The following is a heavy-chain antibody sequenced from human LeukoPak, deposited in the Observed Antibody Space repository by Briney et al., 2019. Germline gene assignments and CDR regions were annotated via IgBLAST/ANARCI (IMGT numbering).Heavy chain of an antibody. CDR3: ARGGYSSSWLQERGFYYYYYMDV. CDR2: INPNSGGT. D-gene: IGHD6-13*01. V-gene: IGHV1-2*02. Sequence: ASVKVSCKASGYTFTGYYMHWVRQAPGQGLEWMGWINPNSGGTNYAQKFQGRVTMTRDTSISTAYMELSRLRSDDTAVYYCARGGYSSSWLQERGFYYYYYMDVWGKGITVTVSS. J-gene: IGHJ6*03. CDR1: GYTFTGYY.